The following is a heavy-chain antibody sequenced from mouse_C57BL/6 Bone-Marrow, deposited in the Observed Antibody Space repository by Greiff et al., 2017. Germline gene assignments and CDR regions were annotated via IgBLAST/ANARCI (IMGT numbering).Heavy chain of an antibody. CDR2: IWGVGST. D-gene: IGHD1-1*01. V-gene: IGHV2-6*01. Sequence: VQLKESGPGLVTPSQSLSITCTVSGFSLTSYGVDWVRQSPGKGLEWLGVIWGVGSTNYNSALKSRLSISKDNSKSQVFLKMNSLQTDDTAMYYCASGYYGSSYERFAYWGQGTLVTVSA. CDR3: ASGYYGSSYERFAY. CDR1: GFSLTSYG. J-gene: IGHJ3*01.